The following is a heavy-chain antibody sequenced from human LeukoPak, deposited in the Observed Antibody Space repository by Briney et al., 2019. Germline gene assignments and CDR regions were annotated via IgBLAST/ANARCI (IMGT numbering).Heavy chain of an antibody. J-gene: IGHJ5*02. Sequence: ASVKVSCKASGYTFTGYYMHWVRQAPGQGLEWMGWINPNSGGTNYAQKFQGRVTMTRDTSISTAYMELSRLRSDDTAVYYCARDEVGSIAADNWFDPWGQGTLVTVPS. CDR3: ARDEVGSIAADNWFDP. V-gene: IGHV1-2*02. CDR2: INPNSGGT. CDR1: GYTFTGYY. D-gene: IGHD6-13*01.